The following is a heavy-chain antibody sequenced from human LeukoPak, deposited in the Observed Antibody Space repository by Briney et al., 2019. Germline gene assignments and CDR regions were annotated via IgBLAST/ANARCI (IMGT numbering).Heavy chain of an antibody. V-gene: IGHV1-2*02. CDR1: GYTFTGYY. Sequence: GASVKVSCKAPGYTFTGYYMHWVRQAPGQGLEWMGWINPNSGGTNYAQKFQGRVTMTRDTSISTAYMELSRLRSDDTAVYYCARVRAYYDTGDAFDIWGQGTMVTVSS. J-gene: IGHJ3*02. CDR3: ARVRAYYDTGDAFDI. D-gene: IGHD3-22*01. CDR2: INPNSGGT.